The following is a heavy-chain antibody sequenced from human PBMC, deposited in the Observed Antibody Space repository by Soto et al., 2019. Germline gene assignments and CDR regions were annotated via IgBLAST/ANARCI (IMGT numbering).Heavy chain of an antibody. J-gene: IGHJ4*02. V-gene: IGHV3-15*07. CDR3: NSYRDFWGGHTPL. Sequence: EVQLVESGGGLVQPGGSLRLSCAASGFSITNTWMHWVRQAPGKGLEWVGSVKSKADGGTADYAAPVKGRFTVSRDDSKNTQYLQMNSLKMEDTAVYYCNSYRDFWGGHTPLWGQGTLVTVSS. CDR2: VKSKADGGTA. D-gene: IGHD3-3*01. CDR1: GFSITNTW.